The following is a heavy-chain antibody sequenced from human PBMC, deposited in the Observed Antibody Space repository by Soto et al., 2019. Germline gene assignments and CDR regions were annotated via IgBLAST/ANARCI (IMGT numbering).Heavy chain of an antibody. Sequence: EVQLLESGGKLVQPGGSLTLSCAASGFTFSTYAMAWVRQAPGKGLEWVSGVSASGLNTYYADPVKGRFYISRDNSKNTVSLHMICLRAEDTALYYSANDRPRRTSGYVFDYWGQGTPVTVSS. CDR1: GFTFSTYA. V-gene: IGHV3-23*01. D-gene: IGHD5-18*01. CDR2: VSASGLNT. J-gene: IGHJ4*02. CDR3: ANDRPRRTSGYVFDY.